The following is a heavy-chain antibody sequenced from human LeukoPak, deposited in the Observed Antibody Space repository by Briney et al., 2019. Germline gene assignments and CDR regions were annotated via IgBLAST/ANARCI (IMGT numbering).Heavy chain of an antibody. D-gene: IGHD6-19*01. CDR1: GFTFSSYA. CDR3: AKTDFSGWYFCY. J-gene: IGHJ4*02. CDR2: ISISGGST. V-gene: IGHV3-23*01. Sequence: GGSLRLSCAASGFTFSSYAMNWVRQAPGKGLEWVSAISISGGSTYYADSVKGRFTISRDNSQNTLYLQMNSLRAGDTALYYCAKTDFSGWYFCYWGQGTLVTVSS.